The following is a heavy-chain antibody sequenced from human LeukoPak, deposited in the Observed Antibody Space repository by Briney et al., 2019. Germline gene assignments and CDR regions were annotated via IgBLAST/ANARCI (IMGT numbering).Heavy chain of an antibody. CDR1: GFTFSSYG. J-gene: IGHJ4*02. V-gene: IGHV3-23*01. D-gene: IGHD3-22*01. Sequence: GGTLRLSCAASGFTFSSYGMSWVRQAPGKGLEWVSAISGSGGSTYYADSVKGRFTISRDNSKNTLYLQMNSLRAEDTAVYYCARGATYYYDSSGRPDYWGQGTLVTVSS. CDR2: ISGSGGST. CDR3: ARGATYYYDSSGRPDY.